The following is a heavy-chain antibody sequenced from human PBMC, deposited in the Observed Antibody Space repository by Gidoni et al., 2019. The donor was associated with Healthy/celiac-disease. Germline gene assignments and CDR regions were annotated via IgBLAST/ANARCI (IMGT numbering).Heavy chain of an antibody. V-gene: IGHV3-21*01. Sequence: EVQLVESGGGLVKPGGSLRLSCAASGFTFSSYSMNWVRQAPGKGLEGVSSISSSSSYIYYADSVKGRFTISRDNAKNSLYLQMNSLRAEDTAVYYCARDFEYSSSSRGFDSWGQGTLVTVSS. CDR1: GFTFSSYS. J-gene: IGHJ4*02. CDR2: ISSSSSYI. D-gene: IGHD6-6*01. CDR3: ARDFEYSSSSRGFDS.